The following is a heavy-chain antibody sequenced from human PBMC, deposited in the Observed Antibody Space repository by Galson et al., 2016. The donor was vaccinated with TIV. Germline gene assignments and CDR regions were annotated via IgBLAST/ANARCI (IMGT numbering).Heavy chain of an antibody. Sequence: SLRLSCAASGFRFNSYAMNWVRQAPGKGLEWVSSIGGTGGSTYYADSVKGRFTISRDSYKDTVYLQMNSLRAEDTAIYYCAKGERQYRGYDWGFDYWGQGALVTVSS. D-gene: IGHD5-12*01. CDR1: GFRFNSYA. V-gene: IGHV3-23*01. CDR2: IGGTGGST. CDR3: AKGERQYRGYDWGFDY. J-gene: IGHJ4*02.